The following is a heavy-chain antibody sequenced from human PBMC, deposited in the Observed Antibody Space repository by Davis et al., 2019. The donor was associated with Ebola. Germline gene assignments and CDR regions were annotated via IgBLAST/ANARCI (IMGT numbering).Heavy chain of an antibody. Sequence: GESLKISCVGSGFSFSAYWIHWVRQAPGKGLVWVSRVDSDGSYTTYADSVKGRFTISRDNAKNTLYLQMNSLRVEDTAVYYCTRGGWDTTGYRFDPWGQGTLVTVSS. V-gene: IGHV3-74*01. D-gene: IGHD1-26*01. CDR3: TRGGWDTTGYRFDP. J-gene: IGHJ5*02. CDR1: GFSFSAYW. CDR2: VDSDGSYT.